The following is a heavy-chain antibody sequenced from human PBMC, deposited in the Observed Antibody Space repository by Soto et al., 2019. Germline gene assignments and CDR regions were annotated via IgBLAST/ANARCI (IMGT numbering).Heavy chain of an antibody. CDR1: GGSISSYY. CDR3: ARGDPLLWFGEKVYYGMDV. CDR2: IYYSGST. Sequence: QVQLQESGPGLVKPSETLSLTCTVSGGSISSYYWSWIRQPPGKGLEWIGYIYYSGSTNYSPSLKGRVTISVDTSKNQFSLKLSSVTAADTAVYYCARGDPLLWFGEKVYYGMDVWGQGTTVTVSS. V-gene: IGHV4-59*01. J-gene: IGHJ6*02. D-gene: IGHD3-10*01.